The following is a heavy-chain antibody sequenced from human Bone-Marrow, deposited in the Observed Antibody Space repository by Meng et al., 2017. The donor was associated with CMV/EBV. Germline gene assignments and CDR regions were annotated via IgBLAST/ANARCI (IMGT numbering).Heavy chain of an antibody. J-gene: IGHJ3*01. CDR3: VRGIGDFWSNYNDAFDV. V-gene: IGHV1-2*02. CDR1: GFTLSAYY. Sequence: VKVSCKASGFTLSAYYMHWVRQAPGQGPEWMGWLNPYSGATKYAQKFQGRVTMTGDTSISTAYLDLSWLGSDDTAVYYCVRGIGDFWSNYNDAFDVWGQGTMVTVSS. CDR2: LNPYSGAT. D-gene: IGHD3-3*01.